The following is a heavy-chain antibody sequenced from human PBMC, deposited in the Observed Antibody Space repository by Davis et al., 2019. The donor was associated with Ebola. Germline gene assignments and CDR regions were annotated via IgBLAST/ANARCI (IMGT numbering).Heavy chain of an antibody. D-gene: IGHD3-3*01. V-gene: IGHV3-9*01. J-gene: IGHJ4*02. Sequence: SLKISCAASGFTFDDYAMHWVRQAPGKGLEWVSGISWNSGSIGYVDSVKGRFTISRDNAKNSLYLQMNSLRAEDTALYYCAKAYHGFWGGTGSGSFDYWGQGTLVTVSS. CDR2: ISWNSGSI. CDR1: GFTFDDYA. CDR3: AKAYHGFWGGTGSGSFDY.